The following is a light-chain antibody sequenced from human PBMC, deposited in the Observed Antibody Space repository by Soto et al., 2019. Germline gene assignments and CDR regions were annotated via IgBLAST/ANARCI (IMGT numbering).Light chain of an antibody. V-gene: IGLV2-8*01. CDR3: SSSAGTKNMV. Sequence: QSALTQPPSASGSPGQSVTISCTGTPSDVGASNYVSWYQQQPGKAPKLLISEVSKRPSGVPDRLAGSKAGNTASLTVSGLQAEDEAEYYCSSSAGTKNMVFGAGTKLTVL. CDR2: EVS. CDR1: PSDVGASNY. J-gene: IGLJ2*01.